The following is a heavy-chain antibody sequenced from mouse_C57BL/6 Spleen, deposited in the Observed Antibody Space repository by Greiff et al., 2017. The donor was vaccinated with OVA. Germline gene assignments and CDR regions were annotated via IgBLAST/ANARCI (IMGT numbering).Heavy chain of an antibody. CDR1: GYTFTDYY. Sequence: VQLQQSGPELVKPGASVKISCKASGYTFTDYYMNWVKQSHGKSLEWIGDINPNNGGTSYNQKFKGKATLTVDKSSSTAYMELRSLTSEDSAVYYCARYDSSGPFDYWGQGTTLTVS. D-gene: IGHD3-2*02. CDR2: INPNNGGT. J-gene: IGHJ2*01. CDR3: ARYDSSGPFDY. V-gene: IGHV1-26*01.